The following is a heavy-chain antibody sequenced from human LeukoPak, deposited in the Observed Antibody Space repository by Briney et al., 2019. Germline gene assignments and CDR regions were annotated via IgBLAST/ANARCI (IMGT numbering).Heavy chain of an antibody. D-gene: IGHD3-22*01. J-gene: IGHJ4*02. CDR2: ISSSGSTI. V-gene: IGHV3-48*03. CDR1: GFTFSSYE. CDR3: ARDQYYDSSGFDY. Sequence: RSGGSLRLSCAASGFTFSSYEMNWVRQAPGKGLEWVSYISSSGSTIYYADSGKGRFTISRDNAKNSLYLQMNSLRAEDTAVYYCARDQYYDSSGFDYWGQGTLVTVSS.